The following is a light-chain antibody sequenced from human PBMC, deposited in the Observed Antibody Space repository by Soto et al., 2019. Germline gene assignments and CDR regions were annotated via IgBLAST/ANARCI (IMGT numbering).Light chain of an antibody. CDR3: AGWDDTLNGVV. J-gene: IGLJ2*01. CDR1: RSNIGTNT. Sequence: QSVLTQPPSASGAPGQRVTISCSGSRSNIGTNTVTWYQHLPGTAPKVLIYRNDQRPSGVPDRLSGSKSGTSASLAISGLQSEDEADYYCAGWDDTLNGVVFGGGTKLTVL. V-gene: IGLV1-44*01. CDR2: RND.